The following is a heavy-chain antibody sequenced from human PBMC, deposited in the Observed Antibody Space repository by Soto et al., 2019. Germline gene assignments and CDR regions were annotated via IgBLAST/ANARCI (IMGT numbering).Heavy chain of an antibody. CDR3: AHKGPEDWPLDY. Sequence: QITLKESGPTLVRPTQTLTLTCAFSGFSLSTSGVGVGWIRQPPGKALEWLAVIYWDDSKHYSPSLRSRLTITKATSKNQVVLTMTNMDPIDTGTYYCAHKGPEDWPLDYWGQGTLVTVSS. CDR1: GFSLSTSGVG. CDR2: IYWDDSK. D-gene: IGHD3-9*01. J-gene: IGHJ4*02. V-gene: IGHV2-5*02.